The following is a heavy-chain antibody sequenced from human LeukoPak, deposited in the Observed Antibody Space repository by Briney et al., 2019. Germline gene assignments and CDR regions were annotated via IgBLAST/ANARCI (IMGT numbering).Heavy chain of an antibody. CDR3: ARDRLVSNFLGYYYYGMDV. V-gene: IGHV3-7*01. Sequence: GGSLRLSCAASGFTFSSYAMSWVRQAPGKGLEWVANIKQDGSEKYYVDSVKGRFTISRDNAKNSLYLQMNSLRAEDTAVYYCARDRLVSNFLGYYYYGMDVWGQGTTVTVSS. CDR1: GFTFSSYA. D-gene: IGHD4-11*01. CDR2: IKQDGSEK. J-gene: IGHJ6*02.